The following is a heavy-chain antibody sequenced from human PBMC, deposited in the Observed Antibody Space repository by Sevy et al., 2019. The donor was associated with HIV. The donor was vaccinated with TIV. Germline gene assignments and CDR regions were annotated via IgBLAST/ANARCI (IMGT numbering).Heavy chain of an antibody. J-gene: IGHJ4*02. D-gene: IGHD3-3*01. CDR2: IWLTGIT. CDR3: ARGKHVSDYYGSFDY. V-gene: IGHV3-53*01. Sequence: GGSLRLSCAVSGFTVTTNFMSWVRQAPGKGLEWVSVIWLTGITYDADSVKGRFTSARDNSKNTAYLDMNSLRAEDTAVYYCARGKHVSDYYGSFDYWGQGTLVTVSS. CDR1: GFTVTTNF.